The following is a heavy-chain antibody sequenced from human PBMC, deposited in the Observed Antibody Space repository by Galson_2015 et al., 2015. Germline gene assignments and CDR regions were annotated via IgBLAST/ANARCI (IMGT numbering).Heavy chain of an antibody. CDR2: ITASGGSP. J-gene: IGHJ4*02. V-gene: IGHV3-23*01. CDR1: GFTFSSYA. Sequence: SLRLSCAVSGFTFSSYAMSWVRQAPGKGLEWVSLITASGGSPYYADSVKRRFTISRDNSKNTLYLQMSSLRAEDTAMYFCAKGVGSGWPYCFDSWGQGTLVTVSS. D-gene: IGHD3-22*01. CDR3: AKGVGSGWPYCFDS.